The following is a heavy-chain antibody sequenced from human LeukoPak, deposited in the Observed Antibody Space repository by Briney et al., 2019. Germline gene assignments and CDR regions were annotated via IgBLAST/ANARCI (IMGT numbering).Heavy chain of an antibody. D-gene: IGHD2-15*01. CDR3: ASYCSVGSCTGYGQH. CDR2: IYYSGST. J-gene: IGHJ1*01. Sequence: TSETLFLNCSVSGATITRNSYFWGWIRQPPGKGLEWIGSIYYSGSTYYNPSLKSRITISVDTSKNQYSLNLYSVTAADTAVYYCASYCSVGSCTGYGQHWGRGTLVTVFS. V-gene: IGHV4-39*01. CDR1: GATITRNSYF.